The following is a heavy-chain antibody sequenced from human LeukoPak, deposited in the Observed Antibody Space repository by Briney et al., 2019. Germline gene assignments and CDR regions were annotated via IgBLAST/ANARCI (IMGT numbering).Heavy chain of an antibody. CDR2: IGDSGGST. V-gene: IGHV3-23*01. D-gene: IGHD1-26*01. J-gene: IGHJ4*02. Sequence: PGGSLSLSCAASGFTFSNCAMSWVRQAPGKGLEWVSLIGDSGGSTYYADSVKGRFTISRDNSKNTLYLQMHSLRAEDTAVYYCAKGGGSRNFDYWGQGTLVTVSS. CDR1: GFTFSNCA. CDR3: AKGGGSRNFDY.